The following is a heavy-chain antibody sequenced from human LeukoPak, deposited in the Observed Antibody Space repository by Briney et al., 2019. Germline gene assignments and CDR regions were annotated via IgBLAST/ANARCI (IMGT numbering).Heavy chain of an antibody. CDR2: INHSGST. CDR3: ARGGVGYDILTGYYQRAIDY. D-gene: IGHD3-9*01. V-gene: IGHV4-34*01. CDR1: GGSFSGYY. J-gene: IGHJ4*02. Sequence: SETLSLTCAVYGGSFSGYYWSWIRQPPGKGLEWIGEINHSGSTNYNPSLKSRVTISVDTSKNQFSLKLSSVTAADTAVYYCARGGVGYDILTGYYQRAIDYWGQGTLVTVSS.